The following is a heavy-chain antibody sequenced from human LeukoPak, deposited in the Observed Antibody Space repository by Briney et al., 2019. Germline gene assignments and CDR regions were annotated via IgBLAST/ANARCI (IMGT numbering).Heavy chain of an antibody. Sequence: ASVKVSCKASGGTFNSYAISRVRQAPGQGLEWMGWINSNSGGTNYAQKFQGRVTMTRDTSISTAYMELSRLRSDDTAVYYCARSPHILTGENFDYWGQGTLVTVSS. CDR2: INSNSGGT. J-gene: IGHJ4*02. D-gene: IGHD3-9*01. CDR1: GGTFNSYA. V-gene: IGHV1-2*02. CDR3: ARSPHILTGENFDY.